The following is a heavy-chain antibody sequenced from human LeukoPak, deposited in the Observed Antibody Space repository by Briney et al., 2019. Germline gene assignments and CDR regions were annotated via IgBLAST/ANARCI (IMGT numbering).Heavy chain of an antibody. CDR2: ISGSGGST. CDR3: AKGGIWFGELSYFDY. D-gene: IGHD3-10*01. Sequence: QSGGTLRLSCAASGFTFSSYGMSWVRQAPGKGLEWVSAISGSGGSTYYADSVKGRFTISRDNSKNTLYLQMNSLRAEDTAVYYCAKGGIWFGELSYFDYWGQGTLVTVSS. V-gene: IGHV3-23*01. CDR1: GFTFSSYG. J-gene: IGHJ4*02.